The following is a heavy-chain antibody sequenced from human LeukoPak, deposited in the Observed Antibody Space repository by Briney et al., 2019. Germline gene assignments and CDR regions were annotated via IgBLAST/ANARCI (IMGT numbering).Heavy chain of an antibody. V-gene: IGHV3-11*04. Sequence: PGGSLRLSCAASEFTFSDYYMSWIRQAPGKGLEWVSYISSSGSVIYYADSVKGRFTISRDNAQNSLYLQMNSLRAEDTAVYYCARDGSRYCSSTSCSSGYYYYNMDVWGKGTTVTVAS. J-gene: IGHJ6*03. CDR1: EFTFSDYY. D-gene: IGHD2-2*01. CDR3: ARDGSRYCSSTSCSSGYYYYNMDV. CDR2: ISSSGSVI.